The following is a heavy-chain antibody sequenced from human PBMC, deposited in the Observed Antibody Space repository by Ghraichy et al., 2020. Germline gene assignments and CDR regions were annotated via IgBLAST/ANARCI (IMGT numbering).Heavy chain of an antibody. CDR2: ISSSSSYT. Sequence: GGSLRLSCAASGFTFSDYYMSWIRQAPGKGLEWVSYISSSSSYTNYADSVKGRFTISRDNAKNSLYLQMNSLRSDDTAVYYCASRNYYGSGSYYTDEPVYYYYGMDVWGQGTTVTVSS. J-gene: IGHJ6*02. V-gene: IGHV3-11*03. CDR3: ASRNYYGSGSYYTDEPVYYYYGMDV. CDR1: GFTFSDYY. D-gene: IGHD3-10*01.